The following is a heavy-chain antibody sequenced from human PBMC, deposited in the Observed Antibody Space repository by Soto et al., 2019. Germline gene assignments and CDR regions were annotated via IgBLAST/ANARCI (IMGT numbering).Heavy chain of an antibody. Sequence: GWSLRLSCASSVFTFISYSMNWVRQAPGKGLEWVSSISNSSSYIYYADSVKGRFTISRDNAKNSLYLQMNSLRAEDTAVYYCARAYGGFDYWGQGTLVTVSS. D-gene: IGHD3-16*01. J-gene: IGHJ4*02. CDR1: VFTFISYS. V-gene: IGHV3-21*01. CDR3: ARAYGGFDY. CDR2: ISNSSSYI.